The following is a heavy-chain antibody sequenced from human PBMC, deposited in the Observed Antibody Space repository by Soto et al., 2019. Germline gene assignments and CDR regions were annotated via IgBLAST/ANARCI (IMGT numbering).Heavy chain of an antibody. V-gene: IGHV3-23*01. CDR1: GFTFSSYA. CDR2: ISGSGGST. Sequence: EVQLLESGGGLVQPGGSLRLSCAASGFTFSSYAMSWVRQAPGKGLEWVSAISGSGGSTYYADSVKGRFTISRDNSKNRLYLQMNSMRGEDTGVYYCAKIIRFDPWGQGTLVTVYS. J-gene: IGHJ5*02. CDR3: AKIIRFDP.